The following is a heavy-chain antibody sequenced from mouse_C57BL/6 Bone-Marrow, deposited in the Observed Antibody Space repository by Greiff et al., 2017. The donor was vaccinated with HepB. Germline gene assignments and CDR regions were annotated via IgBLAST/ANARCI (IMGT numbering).Heavy chain of an antibody. CDR2: IYPGDGDT. D-gene: IGHD2-1*01. CDR3: ARKGTYGNYPYWYFDV. V-gene: IGHV1-82*01. J-gene: IGHJ1*03. Sequence: QVQLQQSGPELVKPGASVKISCKASGYAFSSSWMNWVKQRPGKGLEWIGRIYPGDGDTNYNGKFKGKATLTADKSSITAYMQLSSLTSEDSAVYFCARKGTYGNYPYWYFDVWGTGTTVTVSS. CDR1: GYAFSSSW.